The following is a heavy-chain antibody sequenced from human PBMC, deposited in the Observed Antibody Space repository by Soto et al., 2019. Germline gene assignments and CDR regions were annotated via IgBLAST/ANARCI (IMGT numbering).Heavy chain of an antibody. CDR3: ARYLFPGGYFDY. J-gene: IGHJ4*02. D-gene: IGHD3-10*01. CDR1: GGSISSCDYY. Sequence: QVQLQESGPGLVKPSQTLSLTCTVSGGSISSCDYYWSWIRQPPGKGLEWIGYIYYSGSTYYNPSLKSRITITVDTAKHQLALKLSSVTAAAQAVYYCARYLFPGGYFDYWGQGPLVTVSS. CDR2: IYYSGST. V-gene: IGHV4-30-4*01.